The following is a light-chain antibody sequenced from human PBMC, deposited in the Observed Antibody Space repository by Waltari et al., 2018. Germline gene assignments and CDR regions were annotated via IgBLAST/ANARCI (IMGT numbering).Light chain of an antibody. V-gene: IGKV3-20*01. Sequence: EIVLTQSPGTLSLSPGERATLSSRASQSVSRSLAWYQQKPGQAPRLLIYDASSRATGIPDRFSGSGSGTDFSLTISRLEPEDFAVYYCQKYVDLPATFGQGTKVEIK. J-gene: IGKJ1*01. CDR1: QSVSRS. CDR2: DAS. CDR3: QKYVDLPAT.